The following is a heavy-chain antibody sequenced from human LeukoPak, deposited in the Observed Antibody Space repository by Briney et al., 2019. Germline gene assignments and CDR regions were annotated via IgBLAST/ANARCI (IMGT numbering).Heavy chain of an antibody. CDR3: SGGWGWVQGH. CDR2: IKQDGTEQ. Sequence: GESLRLSCAASGFTFSHRYMSWVRQAPGKGLEWVANIKQDGTEQNYLDSVKGRFTVSIDNTKTSLFLQMNNLRAEDTAVYYCSGGWGWVQGHWGQGTLVTVSS. J-gene: IGHJ4*02. CDR1: GFTFSHRY. V-gene: IGHV3-7*01. D-gene: IGHD7-27*01.